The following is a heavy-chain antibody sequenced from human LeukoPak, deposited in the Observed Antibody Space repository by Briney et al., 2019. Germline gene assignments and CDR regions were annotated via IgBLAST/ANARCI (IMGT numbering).Heavy chain of an antibody. Sequence: PGGSLRLSCAASGFTFSNFWMHWVCQAPGKGLVWVSRINSDGSDTSYADSVKGRLTISRDNAKNTLYLQMNSLRAEDTAIYYCVGGYDPHYWGQGTLVTVSS. CDR1: GFTFSNFW. CDR2: INSDGSDT. D-gene: IGHD2-15*01. J-gene: IGHJ4*02. V-gene: IGHV3-74*01. CDR3: VGGYDPHY.